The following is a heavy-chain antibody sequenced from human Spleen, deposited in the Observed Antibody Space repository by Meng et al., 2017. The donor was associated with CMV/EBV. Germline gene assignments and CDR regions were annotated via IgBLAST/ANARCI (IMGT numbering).Heavy chain of an antibody. V-gene: IGHV3-30*14. J-gene: IGHJ4*02. CDR1: GFTFSSYA. Sequence: GESLKISCAASGFTFSSYAMHWVRQAPGKGLEWVAVISYDGSNKYYADSVRGRFTISRDNSKNTVYLQMNRLTVGDTAVYYCARGPLTGWRRRPVGDYWGQGTLVTVSS. CDR3: ARGPLTGWRRRPVGDY. CDR2: ISYDGSNK. D-gene: IGHD6-19*01.